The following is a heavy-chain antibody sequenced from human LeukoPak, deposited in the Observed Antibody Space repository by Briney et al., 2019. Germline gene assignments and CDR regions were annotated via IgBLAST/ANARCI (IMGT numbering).Heavy chain of an antibody. J-gene: IGHJ5*02. CDR2: IYSGGST. Sequence: GGSLRLSCAASGFTVSNNYMSWVRQAPGKGLEWVSVIYSGGSTYYADSVKGRFTISRDNSKNTLYLQMNSLRAEDTAVYYCARDGAGSGWYDPHNWFDPWGQGTLVTVSS. V-gene: IGHV3-53*01. CDR3: ARDGAGSGWYDPHNWFDP. CDR1: GFTVSNNY. D-gene: IGHD6-19*01.